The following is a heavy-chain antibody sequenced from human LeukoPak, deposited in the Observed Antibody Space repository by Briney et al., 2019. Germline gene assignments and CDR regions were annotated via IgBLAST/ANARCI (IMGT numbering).Heavy chain of an antibody. V-gene: IGHV4-59*01. CDR2: IYYSGST. D-gene: IGHD3-10*01. CDR1: GGSISSYY. Sequence: SETLSLTCTVSGGSISSYYWSWIRQPPGKGLEWIGYIYYSGSTNYNPSLKSRVTISVDTSKNQFSLKLSSVTAADTAVYYCARDTTAGSGDNGFDPWGQGTLVTVSS. J-gene: IGHJ5*02. CDR3: ARDTTAGSGDNGFDP.